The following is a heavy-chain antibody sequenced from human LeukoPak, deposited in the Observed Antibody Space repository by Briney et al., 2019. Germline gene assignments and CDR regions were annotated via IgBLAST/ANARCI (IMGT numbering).Heavy chain of an antibody. CDR1: GGHLYVFY. CDR3: ASQVRLERRYYYYDMDV. J-gene: IGHJ6*03. D-gene: IGHD1-1*01. V-gene: IGHV4-34*01. Sequence: SDTLSLLCALYGGHLYVFYWMCIPHPRGRAGEGRGEIKHSGSTNYNPSLKSRVTISPDTSKNQFSLKLSSVTAAETAVYYCASQVRLERRYYYYDMDVWDKGTTVTVSS. CDR2: IKHSGST.